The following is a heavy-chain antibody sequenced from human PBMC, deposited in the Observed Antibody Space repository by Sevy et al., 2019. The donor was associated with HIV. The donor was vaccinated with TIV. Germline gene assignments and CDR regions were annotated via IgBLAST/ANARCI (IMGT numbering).Heavy chain of an antibody. J-gene: IGHJ5*02. CDR1: GFTFASYG. CDR3: AKASWLDFWSGYRGFDP. D-gene: IGHD3-3*01. CDR2: FTGSGGST. Sequence: GGFLRLSCAASGFTFASYGMSWVRQAPGKGLEWVSGFTGSGGSTYYADSVKGRFTISRDNSRNTLYLQMNSLGAEDTAVYYCAKASWLDFWSGYRGFDPWGQGTLVTVSS. V-gene: IGHV3-23*01.